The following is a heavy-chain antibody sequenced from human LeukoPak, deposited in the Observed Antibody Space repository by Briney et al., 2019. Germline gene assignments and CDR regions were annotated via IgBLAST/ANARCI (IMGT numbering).Heavy chain of an antibody. J-gene: IGHJ5*02. CDR2: TYYSGST. CDR3: ARPYYYDSRIDP. CDR1: GGSISSGDYY. D-gene: IGHD3-22*01. Sequence: VKPSQTLSLTCTVSGGSISSGDYYWSWIRQPPGKGLEWIAYTYYSGSTYYNPSLKSRVTMSADTSKNQLSLKLSSVTAADTAVYYCARPYYYDSRIDPWGQGILVTVSS. V-gene: IGHV4-30-4*01.